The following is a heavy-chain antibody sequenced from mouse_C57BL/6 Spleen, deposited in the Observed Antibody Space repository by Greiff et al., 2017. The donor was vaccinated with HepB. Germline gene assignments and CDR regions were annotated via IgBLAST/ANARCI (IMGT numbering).Heavy chain of an antibody. J-gene: IGHJ2*01. V-gene: IGHV3-6*01. D-gene: IGHD2-12*01. CDR3: ARDLGTYVYFDY. CDR1: GYSITSGYY. Sequence: EVKLQESGPGLVKPSQSLSLTCSVPGYSITSGYYWNWIRQFPGNKLEWMGYISYDGSNNYNPSLKNRISITRDTSKNQFFLKLNSVTTEDTATYYCARDLGTYVYFDYWGQGTTLTVSS. CDR2: ISYDGSN.